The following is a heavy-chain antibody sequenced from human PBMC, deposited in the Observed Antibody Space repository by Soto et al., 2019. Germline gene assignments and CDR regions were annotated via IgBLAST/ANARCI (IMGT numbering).Heavy chain of an antibody. CDR3: ARARGYGDHHYFDY. D-gene: IGHD4-17*01. CDR2: IYHSGST. Sequence: PSETLSLTCAVSGGSISSGGYSWSWIRQPPGKGLEWIGYIYHSGSTYYNPSLKSRVTISVDRSKNQFSLKLSSVTAADTAVYYCARARGYGDHHYFDYWGQRTLVTVSS. CDR1: GGSISSGGYS. J-gene: IGHJ4*02. V-gene: IGHV4-30-2*01.